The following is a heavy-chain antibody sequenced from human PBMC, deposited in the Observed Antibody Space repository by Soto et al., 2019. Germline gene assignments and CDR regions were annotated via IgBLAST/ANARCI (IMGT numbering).Heavy chain of an antibody. Sequence: EVQLVESGGGLVQPGRSLRLSCAASGFTFDDYAMHWVRQAPGKGLEWVSGISWNSGSIGYADSVKGRFTISRDNANNSLYQQMNSLRAEDTALYYCAKYMKAVAGRGFDDWGQGTLVTVSS. CDR1: GFTFDDYA. CDR3: AKYMKAVAGRGFDD. V-gene: IGHV3-9*01. CDR2: ISWNSGSI. J-gene: IGHJ4*02. D-gene: IGHD6-19*01.